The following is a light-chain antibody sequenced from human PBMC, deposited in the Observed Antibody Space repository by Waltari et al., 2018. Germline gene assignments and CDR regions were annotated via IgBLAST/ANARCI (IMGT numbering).Light chain of an antibody. Sequence: EIVMTQSPATLSVSPGEGATLSCRASQSVSFNLAWYQQQPGQAPRLLSYGASTRATGIPARFSGSGSGTEFTLTISSLQSEDFAVYYCQQYNNWLADFGQGTRLEIK. V-gene: IGKV3-15*01. CDR3: QQYNNWLAD. CDR2: GAS. J-gene: IGKJ5*01. CDR1: QSVSFN.